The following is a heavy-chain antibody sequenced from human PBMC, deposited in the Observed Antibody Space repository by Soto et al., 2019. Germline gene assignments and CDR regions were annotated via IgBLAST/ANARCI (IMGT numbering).Heavy chain of an antibody. D-gene: IGHD5-12*01. V-gene: IGHV3-30*18. J-gene: IGHJ4*02. CDR1: GFTFSSYG. CDR3: AKGSPIVATITDY. CDR2: ISYDGSNK. Sequence: PGGSLRLSCAASGFTFSSYGMHWVRQAPGKGLEWVAVISYDGSNKYYVDSVKGRLTISRDNSKNTLYLQMNSLRAEDTAVYYCAKGSPIVATITDYWGQGTLVTVSS.